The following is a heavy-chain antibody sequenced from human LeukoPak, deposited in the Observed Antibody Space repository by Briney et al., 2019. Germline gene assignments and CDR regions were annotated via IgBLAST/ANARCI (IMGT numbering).Heavy chain of an antibody. CDR2: ISGNGGDT. J-gene: IGHJ4*02. D-gene: IGHD3-3*01. Sequence: GGSLRLSCAASGISLSSHGMNWVRQAPGKGLEWVSTISGNGGDTYYADSVKGRFTISRDNSKNTLYLQMNSLRADDTAIYYCAKGAYHDDWGQGTLVTVSS. V-gene: IGHV3-23*01. CDR1: GISLSSHG. CDR3: AKGAYHDD.